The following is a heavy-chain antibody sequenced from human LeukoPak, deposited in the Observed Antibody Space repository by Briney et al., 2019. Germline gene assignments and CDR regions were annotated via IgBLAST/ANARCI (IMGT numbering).Heavy chain of an antibody. CDR2: INPDGNKK. CDR3: ARDLAYSRLDY. J-gene: IGHJ4*02. CDR1: GLTFSSSW. D-gene: IGHD5-18*01. Sequence: GGSLRLSCAVSGLTFSSSWMDWVRQAPGKGLEWVASINPDGNKKYSADSVKGRFAISRDNAENSLYLQMNSLRVEDTAFYYCARDLAYSRLDYWGQGMLITVSS. V-gene: IGHV3-7*01.